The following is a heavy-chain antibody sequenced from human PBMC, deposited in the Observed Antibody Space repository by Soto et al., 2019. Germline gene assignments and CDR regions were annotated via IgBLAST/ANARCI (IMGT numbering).Heavy chain of an antibody. V-gene: IGHV1-18*01. J-gene: IGHJ6*02. CDR1: GGTFSSYA. Sequence: ASVKVSCKASGGTFSSYAISWVRQAPGQGLEWMGWISAYNGNTNYAQKLQGRVTMTTDTSTSTAYMELRSLRSDDTAVYYCARDPPGIRFLEWLYPYYYYYGMDVWGQGTTVTVSS. CDR2: ISAYNGNT. D-gene: IGHD3-3*01. CDR3: ARDPPGIRFLEWLYPYYYYYGMDV.